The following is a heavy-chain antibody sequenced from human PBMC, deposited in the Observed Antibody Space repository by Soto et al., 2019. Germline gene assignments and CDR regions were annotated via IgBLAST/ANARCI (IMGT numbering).Heavy chain of an antibody. V-gene: IGHV4-31*03. D-gene: IGHD3-16*02. CDR3: ARDTHYDYVWGSYRYVNWFDP. CDR1: GGSISSGGYY. J-gene: IGHJ5*02. CDR2: IYYSGST. Sequence: QVQLQESGPGPVKPSQTLSLTCTVSGGSISSGGYYWSWIRQHPGKGLEWIGYIYYSGSTYYNPSLKSRVTISVDTSKNQFSLKLSSVTAADTAVYYCARDTHYDYVWGSYRYVNWFDPWGQGTLVTVSS.